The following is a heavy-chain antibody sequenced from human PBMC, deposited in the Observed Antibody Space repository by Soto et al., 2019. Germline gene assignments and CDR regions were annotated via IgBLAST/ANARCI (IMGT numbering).Heavy chain of an antibody. Sequence: ASVKVSCKASGYTFTSYGISWVRQAPGQGLEWMGWISAYNGNTNYAQKLQGRVTMTTDTSTSTAYMELRSLRSDDTAVYYCARLIYDFWSGYSYYYYMDVWGKGTTVTVSS. CDR2: ISAYNGNT. CDR3: ARLIYDFWSGYSYYYYMDV. J-gene: IGHJ6*03. CDR1: GYTFTSYG. V-gene: IGHV1-18*01. D-gene: IGHD3-3*01.